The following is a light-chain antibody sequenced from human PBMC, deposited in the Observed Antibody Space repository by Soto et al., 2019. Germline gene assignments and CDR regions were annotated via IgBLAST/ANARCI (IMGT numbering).Light chain of an antibody. J-gene: IGKJ3*01. CDR3: QQYDHLPFT. Sequence: DIQMTQSPSSLSASVRDRVTITCQASQDISNYLNWYQQKPGKAPKLLIRDASNLEPGVPSRFSGSGSGTDFTFTISSLQPEDIATYYCQQYDHLPFTFGPGTKVDIK. V-gene: IGKV1-33*01. CDR1: QDISNY. CDR2: DAS.